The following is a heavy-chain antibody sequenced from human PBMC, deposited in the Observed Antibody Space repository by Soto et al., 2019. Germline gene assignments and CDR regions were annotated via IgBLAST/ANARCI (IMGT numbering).Heavy chain of an antibody. J-gene: IGHJ4*02. CDR3: ARDCSGGSCYYFDY. V-gene: IGHV1-69*13. CDR1: GGTFSSYA. Sequence: ASVKVSCKASGGTFSSYAISWVRQAPGQGLEWMGGIIPIFGTANYAQKFQGRVTITADESTSTAYMELSSPRSEDTAVYYCARDCSGGSCYYFDYWGQGTLVTVSS. CDR2: IIPIFGTA. D-gene: IGHD2-15*01.